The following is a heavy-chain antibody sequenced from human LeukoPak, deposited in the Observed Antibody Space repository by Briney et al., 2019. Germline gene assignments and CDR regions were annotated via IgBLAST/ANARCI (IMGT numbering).Heavy chain of an antibody. CDR2: IYYSGST. V-gene: IGHV4-39*07. D-gene: IGHD3-3*01. CDR1: GGSISSSSYY. Sequence: PSETLSLTCTVSGGSISSSSYYWGWIRQPPGKGLEWIGSIYYSGSTYYNPSLKSRVTISVDTSKNQFSLKLSSVTAADTAVYYCAREKNDFWSGCYLNWFDPWGQGTLVTVSS. CDR3: AREKNDFWSGCYLNWFDP. J-gene: IGHJ5*02.